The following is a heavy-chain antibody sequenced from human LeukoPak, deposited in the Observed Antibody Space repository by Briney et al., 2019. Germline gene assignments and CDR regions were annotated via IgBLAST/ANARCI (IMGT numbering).Heavy chain of an antibody. V-gene: IGHV3-48*03. CDR3: ARERYCSSTSCPHGDLDY. CDR2: IGVSGSTM. D-gene: IGHD2-2*01. Sequence: GGSPRLSCTASGFTFNNYAMNWVRQAPGKGLEWVSYIGVSGSTMYYAESVKGRFTISRDNAKNSLYLRMNSLRAEDTAVYYCARERYCSSTSCPHGDLDYWGQGTLVSVSS. CDR1: GFTFNNYA. J-gene: IGHJ4*02.